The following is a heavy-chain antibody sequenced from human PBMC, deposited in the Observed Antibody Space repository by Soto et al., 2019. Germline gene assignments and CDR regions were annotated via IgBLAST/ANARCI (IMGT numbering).Heavy chain of an antibody. CDR1: GYTFTSYD. V-gene: IGHV1-8*01. J-gene: IGHJ5*02. CDR3: ARGILRFLEPDRFDP. CDR2: MNPHSGNT. D-gene: IGHD3-3*01. Sequence: QVQLVQSGAEVKKPGASVKVSCKASGYTFTSYDLNWVRPATGQVIDWMGWMNPHSGNTGYAQKFQGRVTMTRNTSISTAYMELSSLRSEDTAVYYCARGILRFLEPDRFDPWGQGTLVTVSS.